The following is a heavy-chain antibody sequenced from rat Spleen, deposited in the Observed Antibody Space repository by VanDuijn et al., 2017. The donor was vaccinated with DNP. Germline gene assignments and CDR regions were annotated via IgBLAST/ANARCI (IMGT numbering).Heavy chain of an antibody. CDR1: GFTFSDFG. D-gene: IGHD1-12*01. J-gene: IGHJ4*01. CDR3: ARHGEPYHNAMDA. V-gene: IGHV5S13*01. CDR2: ITNSGGSA. Sequence: EVQLVESGGGLVQPGRSLKLSCAASGFTFSDFGMAWVRQGPTRGLEWVASITNSGGSAYYRDSVKGRFTISRDNAKTTLYLHMDSLRSEDTATYYCARHGEPYHNAMDAWGQGTSVTVSS.